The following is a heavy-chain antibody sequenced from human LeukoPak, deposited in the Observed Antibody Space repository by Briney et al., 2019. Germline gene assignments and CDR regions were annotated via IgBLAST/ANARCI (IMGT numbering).Heavy chain of an antibody. CDR3: ARETSPFEYSSSPYDY. CDR1: GFTFSSYA. V-gene: IGHV3-23*01. J-gene: IGHJ4*02. CDR2: ISGSGGST. Sequence: GGSLRLSCAASGFTFSSYAMSWVRQAPGKGLEWVSAISGSGGSTYYADSVKGRFTISRDNSKNTLYLQMNSLRAEDTAVYYCARETSPFEYSSSPYDYWGQGTLVTVSS. D-gene: IGHD6-6*01.